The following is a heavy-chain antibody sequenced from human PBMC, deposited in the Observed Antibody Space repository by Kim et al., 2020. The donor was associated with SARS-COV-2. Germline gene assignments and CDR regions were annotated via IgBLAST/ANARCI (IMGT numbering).Heavy chain of an antibody. CDR2: INDRGST. CDR1: GGSFSGYY. Sequence: SETLSLTCAVYGGSFSGYYWNWIRQSAAKGLEWIGEINDRGSTNYNPSLESRLTLSVDTSKNQFSLRLSSLTAADTAVYYCARRAFHDYMWGGYRSDGLGYWGQGTLVSVSS. CDR3: ARRAFHDYMWGGYRSDGLGY. J-gene: IGHJ4*02. V-gene: IGHV4-34*01. D-gene: IGHD3-16*02.